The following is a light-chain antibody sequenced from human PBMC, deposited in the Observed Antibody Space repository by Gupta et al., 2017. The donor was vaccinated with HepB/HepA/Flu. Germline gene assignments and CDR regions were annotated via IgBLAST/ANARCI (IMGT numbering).Light chain of an antibody. Sequence: QSVLTQPPSVSGAPGQRVTVSCTGSSSNIGAGSDVHWYQQLPGAAPKVLIAGNSNRRSGVPDRFSCSKSGTSASPVITGLQADDEADDDCQSQATNMSGVVFGGGTKLTVL. CDR2: GNS. V-gene: IGLV1-40*01. J-gene: IGLJ3*02. CDR1: SSNIGAGSD. CDR3: QSQATNMSGVV.